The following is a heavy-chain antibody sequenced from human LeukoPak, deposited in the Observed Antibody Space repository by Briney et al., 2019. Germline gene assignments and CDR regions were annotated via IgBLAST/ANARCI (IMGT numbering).Heavy chain of an antibody. V-gene: IGHV3-30*02. J-gene: IGHJ4*02. CDR3: AKEIQEMATMFDY. Sequence: GGSLRLSCAASGFTFSSYGMHWVRQAPGKGLEWVAVIRYDGSNKYYADSVKGRFTISRDNSKNTLYLQMNSLRAEDTAVYYCAKEIQEMATMFDYWGQGTLVTVSS. CDR1: GFTFSSYG. D-gene: IGHD5-24*01. CDR2: IRYDGSNK.